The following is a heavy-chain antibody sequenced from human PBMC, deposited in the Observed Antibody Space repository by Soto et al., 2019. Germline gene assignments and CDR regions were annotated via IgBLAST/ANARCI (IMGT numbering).Heavy chain of an antibody. CDR1: GGSISSGDYY. J-gene: IGHJ4*02. CDR2: IYYSGST. Sequence: TSETLSLTCTVSGGSISSGDYYWSWIRQPPGKGLEWIGYIYYSGSTYYNPSLKSRVTISVDTSKNQFSLKLSSVTAADTAVYYCARDSRHDYVVNFFDYWGQGTLVTVSS. CDR3: ARDSRHDYVVNFFDY. V-gene: IGHV4-30-4*01. D-gene: IGHD4-17*01.